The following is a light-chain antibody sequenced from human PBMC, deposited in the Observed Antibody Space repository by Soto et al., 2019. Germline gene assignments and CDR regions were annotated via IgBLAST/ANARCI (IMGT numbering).Light chain of an antibody. V-gene: IGKV3-20*01. CDR1: QSVSSSY. Sequence: EIVLTQSPGTLSLSPGERATLSCRASQSVSSSYLAWYQQKPGQAPRLLIYSASSRATGIPDRFSGSGSGTDCTLTISRLEPEDFAVYYCQQNGSSLYTFGQGTKLEIK. CDR3: QQNGSSLYT. CDR2: SAS. J-gene: IGKJ2*01.